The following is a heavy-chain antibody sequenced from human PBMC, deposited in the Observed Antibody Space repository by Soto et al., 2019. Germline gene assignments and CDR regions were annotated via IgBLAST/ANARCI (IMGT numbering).Heavy chain of an antibody. D-gene: IGHD2-2*01. CDR2: ISAYNGNT. CDR3: ARDTIVVVPAAILDV. V-gene: IGHV1-18*01. J-gene: IGHJ6*04. Sequence: GSRTASGYQFTRHGISWVRQAPGQGLEWMGWISAYNGNTNYAQKLQGRVTMTTDTSTSTAYMELRSLRSDDTAVYYCARDTIVVVPAAILDVWGKGTTVTVSS. CDR1: GYQFTRHG.